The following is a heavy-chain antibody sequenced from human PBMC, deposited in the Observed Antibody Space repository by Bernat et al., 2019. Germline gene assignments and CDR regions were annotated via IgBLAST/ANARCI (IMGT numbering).Heavy chain of an antibody. Sequence: QVQLVESGGGLVKPGGSLRLSCAASGFTFSDYYMSWIRQAPGHGLACVSYFISSSSYTNYADSLKGRFTISRDNAKNSMYLQMNSLRDEDTAVYYWARSRGYSYGLDYWGQGTLVTVSS. V-gene: IGHV3-11*05. J-gene: IGHJ4*02. D-gene: IGHD5-18*01. CDR3: ARSRGYSYGLDY. CDR1: GFTFSDYY. CDR2: FISSSSYT.